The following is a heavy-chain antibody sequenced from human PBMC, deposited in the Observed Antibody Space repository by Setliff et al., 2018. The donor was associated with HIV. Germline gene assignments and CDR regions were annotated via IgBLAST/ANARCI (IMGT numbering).Heavy chain of an antibody. CDR2: INTNTGNP. V-gene: IGHV7-4-1*02. D-gene: IGHD3-10*01. CDR3: ARDCILWFGELSGAFDI. CDR1: GYTFTSYA. Sequence: GASVKVSCKASGYTFTSYAMNWVRQAPGQGLEWMGWINTNTGNPTYAQGFTGRFVFSLDTSVSTAYLQISNLKAEDTAVYYCARDCILWFGELSGAFDIWGQGTMVTVS. J-gene: IGHJ3*02.